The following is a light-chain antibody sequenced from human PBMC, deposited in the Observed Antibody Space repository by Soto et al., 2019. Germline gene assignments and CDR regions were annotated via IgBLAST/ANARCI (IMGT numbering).Light chain of an antibody. Sequence: EIVMTQSPATLSVSPGERATLSCRASQSVSSNLAWYQQKPGQAPRLLIYDASTRATGIPARFSGSGSGTEYPLTISSLQSEDSAVYYCQQCSWHPFTVTFGGGTKVDIK. V-gene: IGKV3-15*01. CDR1: QSVSSN. CDR2: DAS. CDR3: QQCSWHPFTVT. J-gene: IGKJ4*01.